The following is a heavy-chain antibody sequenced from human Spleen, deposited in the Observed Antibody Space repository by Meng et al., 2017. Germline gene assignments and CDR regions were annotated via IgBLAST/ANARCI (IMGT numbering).Heavy chain of an antibody. J-gene: IGHJ4*02. Sequence: GESLKISCAASGFTFSSYAMSWVRQAPGKRLEWVSAISGSGGSTYYADSVKGRFTISRDNSKNTLYLQMNSLIPEDTPVYYCASDQSFVYYGSGRAMELDYWGQGTLVTVSS. V-gene: IGHV3-23*01. CDR2: ISGSGGST. CDR1: GFTFSSYA. D-gene: IGHD3-10*01. CDR3: ASDQSFVYYGSGRAMELDY.